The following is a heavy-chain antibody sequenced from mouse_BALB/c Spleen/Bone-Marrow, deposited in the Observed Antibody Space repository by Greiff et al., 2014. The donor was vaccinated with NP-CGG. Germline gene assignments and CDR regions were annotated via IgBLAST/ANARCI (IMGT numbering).Heavy chain of an antibody. CDR3: ASYYYGSYGFAY. Sequence: EVQLQQSGAELVKPGASVKLSCTASGFNIKDTYMHWVKQRPEQGLEWIGRIDPANGNTKYDPKFQGKATITADTSSNTAYLQLSSLTSEDTAVCYCASYYYGSYGFAYWGQGTLVTVSA. CDR2: IDPANGNT. D-gene: IGHD1-1*01. J-gene: IGHJ3*01. V-gene: IGHV14-3*02. CDR1: GFNIKDTY.